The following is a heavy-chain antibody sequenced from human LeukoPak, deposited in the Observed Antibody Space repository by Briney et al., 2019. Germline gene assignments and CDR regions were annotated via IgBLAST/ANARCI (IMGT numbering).Heavy chain of an antibody. CDR1: GYTFTGYY. CDR2: INPNSGGT. D-gene: IGHD6-19*01. Sequence: ASVKVSCXASGYTFTGYYMHWVRQAPGQGLEWMGRINPNSGGTNYAQKFQGRVTMTRDTSISTAYMVLSRLRSDDTAVYYCAAGGGSGWFSAPFDPWGQGTLVTVSS. CDR3: AAGGGSGWFSAPFDP. V-gene: IGHV1-2*06. J-gene: IGHJ5*02.